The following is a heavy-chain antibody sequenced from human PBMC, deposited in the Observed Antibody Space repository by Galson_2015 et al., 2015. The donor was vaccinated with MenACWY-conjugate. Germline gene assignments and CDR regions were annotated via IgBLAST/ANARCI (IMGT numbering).Heavy chain of an antibody. Sequence: SLRRSCAASGFTFSNYAMSWVRQAPGKGLEWVSAISASGDNTYYADSVKGRFTISRDNPKNTFHLQMTNLRGEDTALYYCAKSDNSGWYVGFDYWGQGTLVTVSS. CDR2: ISASGDNT. V-gene: IGHV3-23*01. CDR1: GFTFSNYA. D-gene: IGHD6-19*01. J-gene: IGHJ4*02. CDR3: AKSDNSGWYVGFDY.